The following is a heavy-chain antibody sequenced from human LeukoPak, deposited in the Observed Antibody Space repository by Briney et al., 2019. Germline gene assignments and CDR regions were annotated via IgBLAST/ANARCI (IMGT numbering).Heavy chain of an antibody. D-gene: IGHD3-22*01. CDR2: MNPNSGNT. J-gene: IGHJ4*02. Sequence: ASVNVSCKASVYTFTIYDINWVGQATGQGREGMGWMNPNSGNTGYAQKFQGRVTMTRNTSISTAYMELSSLRSEDTAVYYCARGGNYDSSGYYPHWGQGTLVTVSS. CDR1: VYTFTIYD. V-gene: IGHV1-8*01. CDR3: ARGGNYDSSGYYPH.